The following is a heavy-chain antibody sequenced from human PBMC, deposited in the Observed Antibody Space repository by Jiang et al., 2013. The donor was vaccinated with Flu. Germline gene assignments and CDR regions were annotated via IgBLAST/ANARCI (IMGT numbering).Heavy chain of an antibody. D-gene: IGHD3-22*01. CDR2: VFTDGTT. V-gene: IGHV4-4*08. J-gene: IGHJ4*02. CDR3: ARFLYYDTDGPFGY. CDR1: GDSINSHY. Sequence: LLKPSETLFLTCAVSGDSINSHYWGWIRQPPRKGLEWVASVFTDGTTKYNPSLKSRVAMSVDTSKNQLSLNLRSVTAADTAVYFCARFLYYDTDGPFGYWGQGTLVTVSP.